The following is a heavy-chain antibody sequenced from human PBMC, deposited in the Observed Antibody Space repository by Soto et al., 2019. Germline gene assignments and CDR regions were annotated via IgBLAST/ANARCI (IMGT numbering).Heavy chain of an antibody. Sequence: VASVKVSCKASGYTFTSYGISWVRQAPGQGLEWMGWISAYNGNTNYAQKLQGRVTMTTDTSTSTAYMELRSLRSDDTAVYYCARGVVSAARPYYYGMDVWGQGTTVTVSS. D-gene: IGHD2-2*01. V-gene: IGHV1-18*01. CDR3: ARGVVSAARPYYYGMDV. CDR2: ISAYNGNT. CDR1: GYTFTSYG. J-gene: IGHJ6*02.